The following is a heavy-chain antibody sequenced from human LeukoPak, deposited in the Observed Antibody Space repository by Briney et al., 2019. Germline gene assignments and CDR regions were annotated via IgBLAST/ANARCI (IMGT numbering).Heavy chain of an antibody. CDR1: GFRYSHYG. CDR3: AKDRRGATTHIDY. CDR2: ISGSGGST. J-gene: IGHJ4*02. Sequence: PGGSLRLSCVASGFRYSHYGMNWARQAPGKGLEWVSAISGSGGSTYYADSVKGRFTISRDNSKNTLYLQMNSLRAEDTAVYYCAKDRRGATTHIDYWGQGTLVTVSS. V-gene: IGHV3-23*01. D-gene: IGHD1-26*01.